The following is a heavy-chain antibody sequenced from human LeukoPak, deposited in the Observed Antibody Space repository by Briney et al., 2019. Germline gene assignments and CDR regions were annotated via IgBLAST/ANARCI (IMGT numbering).Heavy chain of an antibody. CDR3: ARGVAISSSGWYDTFDY. Sequence: GGSLRLSCAASGFTFSNSAMYRVRQAPGKGLEFVSVISTNGDRTYYADSVKGRFTISRDNTKNTLYLQMGSLRADDMAVYYCARGVAISSSGWYDTFDYWGQGALVTVSS. J-gene: IGHJ4*02. CDR2: ISTNGDRT. CDR1: GFTFSNSA. D-gene: IGHD6-19*01. V-gene: IGHV3-64*02.